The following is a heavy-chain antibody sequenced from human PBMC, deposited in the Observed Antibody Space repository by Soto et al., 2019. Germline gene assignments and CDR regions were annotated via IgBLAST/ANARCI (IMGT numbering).Heavy chain of an antibody. V-gene: IGHV6-1*01. D-gene: IGHD6-19*01. CDR2: TYYRSKWYN. CDR3: ARDGSGFHWYFDL. Sequence: PSQTLSLPCAISVDSVSSDSATWSWIRQSPSRGLEWLGRTYYRSKWYNDYAVSVKSRIAITPDTSKNQLSLHLNSVTPEDTALYFCARDGSGFHWYFDLWGRGTLVTVSS. J-gene: IGHJ2*01. CDR1: VDSVSSDSAT.